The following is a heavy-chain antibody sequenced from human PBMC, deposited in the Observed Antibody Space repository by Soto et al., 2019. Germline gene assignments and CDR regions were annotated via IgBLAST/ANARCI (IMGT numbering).Heavy chain of an antibody. CDR2: INAGNGNT. CDR1: GYTFTSYA. CDR3: ARAYSGYDYYYFMEV. V-gene: IGHV1-3*01. D-gene: IGHD5-12*01. J-gene: IGHJ6*03. Sequence: ASVKVSCKASGYTFTSYAMHWVRQAPGQRLEWMGWINAGNGNTKYSQKFQGRVTITRDTSASTAYMELSSLRSEDTAVYYCARAYSGYDYYYFMEVWGKATPVTVS.